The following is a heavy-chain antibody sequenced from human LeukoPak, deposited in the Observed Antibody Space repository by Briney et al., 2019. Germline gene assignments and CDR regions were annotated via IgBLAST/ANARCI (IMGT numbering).Heavy chain of an antibody. V-gene: IGHV5-51*01. CDR2: IYPSDTAT. CDR3: AVLQLWANVCEV. D-gene: IGHD3-16*01. CDR1: GSNLDSFW. J-gene: IGHJ3*01. Sequence: GESLKISCQPYGSNLDSFWIGWARQLPGKGLEWMAIIYPSDTATRYSPSFQGQVTMSADKSIHTAYLQWKSLKASHSAIYYCAVLQLWANVCEVWGQGAMVTVTS.